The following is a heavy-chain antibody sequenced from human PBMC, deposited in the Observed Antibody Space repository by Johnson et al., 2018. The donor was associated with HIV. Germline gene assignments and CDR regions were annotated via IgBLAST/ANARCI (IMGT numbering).Heavy chain of an antibody. CDR3: AREGDYGSSLGAFDI. CDR2: ISWNSGSK. J-gene: IGHJ3*02. V-gene: IGHV3-48*04. D-gene: IGHD4-17*01. CDR1: GLTFRNCW. Sequence: VQLVESGGGLVQPGGSLRLSCAASGLTFRNCWMSWVRQAPGKGLEWVSGISWNSGSKGYADSVKGRFTISRDNAKNSLYLQMNSLRAEDTAVYYCAREGDYGSSLGAFDIWGQGTMVTVSS.